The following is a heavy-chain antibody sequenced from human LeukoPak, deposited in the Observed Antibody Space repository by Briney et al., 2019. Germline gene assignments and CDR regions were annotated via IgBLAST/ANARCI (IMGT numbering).Heavy chain of an antibody. D-gene: IGHD3-16*01. CDR1: GFTVSDNY. Sequence: PGGSLRLSCAAAGFTVSDNYMSWVRQAPGKGLEWVSVIYSGGDTYYSDSVKGRFTISRDTSNNTLYLQMNNLRVDDTAVYYCARGPDYYDAAWGQGTPVSVSS. J-gene: IGHJ4*02. CDR2: IYSGGDT. V-gene: IGHV3-66*01. CDR3: ARGPDYYDAA.